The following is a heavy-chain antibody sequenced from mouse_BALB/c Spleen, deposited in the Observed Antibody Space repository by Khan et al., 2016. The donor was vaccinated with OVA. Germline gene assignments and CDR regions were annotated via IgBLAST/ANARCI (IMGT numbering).Heavy chain of an antibody. CDR1: GYTFTKYW. V-gene: IGHV1-7*01. J-gene: IGHJ3*01. CDR2: INPSTGYT. D-gene: IGHD1-1*01. Sequence: QVQLKESGAELAKPGASVKMSCKASGYTFTKYWMHWVKQRPGQGLEWIGYINPSTGYTEYNQKFKDKATLTEDKSSSTAYMQLSSLTSEDSAVYYCVNHGSSSAWFTYWGQGTLVTVSA. CDR3: VNHGSSSAWFTY.